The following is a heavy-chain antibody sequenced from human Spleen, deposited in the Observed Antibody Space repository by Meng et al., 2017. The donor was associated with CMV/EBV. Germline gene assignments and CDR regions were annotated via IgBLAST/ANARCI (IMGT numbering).Heavy chain of an antibody. CDR1: GFTFSSTW. V-gene: IGHV3-7*01. CDR2: IKQDGSEK. Sequence: GGSLRLSCVAFGFTFSSTWMSWVRQAPGKGLEWVANIKQDGSEKYYVDSLKGRFTISRDNAKNSLFLQMNSLRAEDTAVYYCARGGNYFEYWGQGTLVTVSS. J-gene: IGHJ4*02. D-gene: IGHD3-16*01. CDR3: ARGGNYFEY.